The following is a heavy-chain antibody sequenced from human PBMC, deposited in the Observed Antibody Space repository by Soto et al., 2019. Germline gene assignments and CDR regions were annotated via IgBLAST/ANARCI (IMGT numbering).Heavy chain of an antibody. CDR1: GYSFTSYW. CDR3: ASPQYCSGGSCPAAFDY. Sequence: PGESLKISCKGSGYSFTSYWIGWVRQMPGKGLEWMGIIYPGDSDTRYSPSFQGQVTISADKSISTAYLQWSSLKASDTAMYYCASPQYCSGGSCPAAFDYWGQGTLVTVSS. D-gene: IGHD2-15*01. J-gene: IGHJ4*02. V-gene: IGHV5-51*01. CDR2: IYPGDSDT.